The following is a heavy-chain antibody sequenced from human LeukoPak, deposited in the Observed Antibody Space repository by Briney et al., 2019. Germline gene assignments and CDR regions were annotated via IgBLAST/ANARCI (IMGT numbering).Heavy chain of an antibody. CDR1: GFTFSSYS. Sequence: GGSLRLSCAASGFTFSSYSMNWVRQAPGKGLEWVSYISSSSSTIYYADSVKGRFTISRDNAKNSLYLQMNSLRAEDTAVYYCASGYDSSGYYSEGLDYWGQGTLVTVSS. V-gene: IGHV3-48*01. D-gene: IGHD3-22*01. CDR3: ASGYDSSGYYSEGLDY. CDR2: ISSSSSTI. J-gene: IGHJ4*02.